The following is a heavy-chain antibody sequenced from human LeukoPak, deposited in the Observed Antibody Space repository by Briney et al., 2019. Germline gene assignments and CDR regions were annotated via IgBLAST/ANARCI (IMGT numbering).Heavy chain of an antibody. CDR2: ISSSSSYI. J-gene: IGHJ3*02. CDR1: GFTFSSYS. Sequence: GGSLRLSCAASGFTFSSYSMNWVRQAPGKGLEWVSSISSSSSYIYYADSVKGRFTISRDNAKNSLYLQMNSLRAEDTAVYYCARDLPPDAFDIWGQGTMVTVSS. V-gene: IGHV3-21*01. CDR3: ARDLPPDAFDI.